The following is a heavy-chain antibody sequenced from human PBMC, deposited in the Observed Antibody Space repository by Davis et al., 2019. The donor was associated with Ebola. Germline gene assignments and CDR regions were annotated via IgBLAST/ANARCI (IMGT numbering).Heavy chain of an antibody. V-gene: IGHV5-51*01. Sequence: GESLKISCKGSGYNFSNYWIAWVRQMPGKGLEWMGMVYPGDSDTRYSPSFRGQVTISADNSIKTAFLHWSSLKASDTAIYYCASLRRSITGFDDGYDIWGQGTMVTVSS. D-gene: IGHD3-9*01. J-gene: IGHJ3*02. CDR3: ASLRRSITGFDDGYDI. CDR1: GYNFSNYW. CDR2: VYPGDSDT.